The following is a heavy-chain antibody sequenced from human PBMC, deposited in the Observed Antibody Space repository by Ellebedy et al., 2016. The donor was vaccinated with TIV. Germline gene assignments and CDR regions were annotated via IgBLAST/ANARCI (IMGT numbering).Heavy chain of an antibody. D-gene: IGHD5-12*01. V-gene: IGHV3-23*01. CDR2: ISGSGGST. Sequence: GESLKISXAAPGFTFSSYAMSWVRQAPGKGLEWVSAISGSGGSTYYADSVKGRFTISRDNSKNTLYLQMNSLRAEDTAVYYCAKDQGSHSGYSTFDYWGQGTLVTVSS. CDR3: AKDQGSHSGYSTFDY. CDR1: GFTFSSYA. J-gene: IGHJ4*02.